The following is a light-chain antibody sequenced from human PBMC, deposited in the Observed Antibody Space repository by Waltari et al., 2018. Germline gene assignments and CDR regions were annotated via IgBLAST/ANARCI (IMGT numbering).Light chain of an antibody. CDR3: QSYDTSLSVV. V-gene: IGLV1-40*01. Sequence: QSVLTQPPSVSGAPGQRVTISCTGGGSNIGAGYDVHWYRQLPGKAPELLIYGFNHRPSGVPDRFFGSLSGTSASLAITGLQAEDEADYYCQSYDTSLSVVFGGGTKLTV. CDR1: GSNIGAGYD. J-gene: IGLJ2*01. CDR2: GFN.